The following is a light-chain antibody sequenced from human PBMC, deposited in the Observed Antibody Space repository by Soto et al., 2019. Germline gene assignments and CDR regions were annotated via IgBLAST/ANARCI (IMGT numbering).Light chain of an antibody. Sequence: QSVLTQPASVSGSPGQSITISCTGTSSDVGGYNYVSWYQQHPGKAPKLMIYDVSSRPSGVSIRFSGSKSGNTASLTISGLQAEDEADYYCSSFTSSSTPVFGGGTKLTVL. V-gene: IGLV2-14*01. J-gene: IGLJ2*01. CDR1: SSDVGGYNY. CDR3: SSFTSSSTPV. CDR2: DVS.